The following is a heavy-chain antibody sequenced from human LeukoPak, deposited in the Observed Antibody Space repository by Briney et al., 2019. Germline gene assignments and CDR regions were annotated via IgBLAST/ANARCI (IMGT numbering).Heavy chain of an antibody. CDR3: ARFVPDSSGYYYAFDY. J-gene: IGHJ4*02. D-gene: IGHD3-22*01. CDR1: RFTVSSDY. V-gene: IGHV3-53*01. Sequence: PGGSLRLSCAASRFTVSSDYMSWVRQAPGKGLEWVSIIYSGGSTYYANSVKGRFTISRDNSKNTLYLQMNSLRAEDTAVYYCARFVPDSSGYYYAFDYWGQGTLVTVSS. CDR2: IYSGGST.